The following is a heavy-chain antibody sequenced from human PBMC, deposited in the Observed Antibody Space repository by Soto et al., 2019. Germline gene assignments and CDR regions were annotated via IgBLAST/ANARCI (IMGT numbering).Heavy chain of an antibody. CDR2: IKDRGRT. CDR1: GGSFSGYY. D-gene: IGHD3-10*01. J-gene: IGHJ5*02. CDR3: ARGFRGAVRFDP. Sequence: QVQLQQWGAGLLKPSETLSLICAVYGGSFSGYYWSWIRQPPGKGLEWIGEIKDRGRTNYNPSLKRRITISVDTSKNQLSLELSSVTAADTAVYYCARGFRGAVRFDPWGQGTLVTVSS. V-gene: IGHV4-34*01.